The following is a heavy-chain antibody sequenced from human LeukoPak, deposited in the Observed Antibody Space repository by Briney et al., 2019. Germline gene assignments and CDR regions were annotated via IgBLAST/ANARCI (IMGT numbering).Heavy chain of an antibody. V-gene: IGHV1-69*13. D-gene: IGHD6-19*01. CDR2: IIPIFGTA. Sequence: ASVKVSCKASGGTFSSYTITWVRQAPGQGLEWMGGIIPIFGTANYAQKFQGRVTITADESTSTAYMELSRLRSDDTAVYYCAREPTSSGWAFNWFDPWGQGTLVTVSS. CDR3: AREPTSSGWAFNWFDP. CDR1: GGTFSSYT. J-gene: IGHJ5*02.